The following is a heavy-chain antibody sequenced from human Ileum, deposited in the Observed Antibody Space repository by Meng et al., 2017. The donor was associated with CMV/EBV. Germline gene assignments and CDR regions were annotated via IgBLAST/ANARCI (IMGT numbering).Heavy chain of an antibody. D-gene: IGHD4-11*01. V-gene: IGHV3-7*01. Sequence: GESLKISCAASGFTFTNYWMTWVRQAPGKGLEWVANVKQDGSEKYYVDSVKGRFTISRDNAKNSLYLQMNSLRAEDTAVYYCAREGYTNYFFDYWGQGTLVTVSS. J-gene: IGHJ4*02. CDR3: AREGYTNYFFDY. CDR2: VKQDGSEK. CDR1: GFTFTNYW.